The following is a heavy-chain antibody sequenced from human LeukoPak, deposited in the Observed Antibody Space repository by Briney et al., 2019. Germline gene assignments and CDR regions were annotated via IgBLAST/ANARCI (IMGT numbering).Heavy chain of an antibody. CDR1: GGSITSSY. Sequence: PSETLSLTCTVSGGSITSSYWSWIRQSPGKGLEWIGYIHYTGSTNYNPSLKSRVTMLTDTSKNQFSLKLSSVTAADTAVYYCARGRYSAGDNWFDPWGQGTLVTVSS. J-gene: IGHJ5*02. V-gene: IGHV4-59*01. CDR3: ARGRYSAGDNWFDP. D-gene: IGHD3-9*01. CDR2: IHYTGST.